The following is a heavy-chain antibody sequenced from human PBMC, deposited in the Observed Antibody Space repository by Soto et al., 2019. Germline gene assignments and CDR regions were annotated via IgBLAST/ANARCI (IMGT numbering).Heavy chain of an antibody. D-gene: IGHD1-26*01. V-gene: IGHV3-15*07. CDR2: IKMKSEGATK. CDR3: TTLGSHYFCRKFDV. Sequence: EVQLVESGGGLVTPGGSLRRSCAASGFTFTNAWMNWVRQAPGKGLERVGRIKMKSEGATKHYAAPVNGRFTISSDDSINRLYLQMSNLKTEDAAVYYCTTLGSHYFCRKFDVWGQGTTVTVP. J-gene: IGHJ6*02. CDR1: GFTFTNAW.